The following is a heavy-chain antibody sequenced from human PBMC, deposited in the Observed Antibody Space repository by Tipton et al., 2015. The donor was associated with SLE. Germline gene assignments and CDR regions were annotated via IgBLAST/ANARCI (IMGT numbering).Heavy chain of an antibody. CDR2: IWYDGSDK. V-gene: IGHV3-33*01. CDR3: ARVYDNSGYPHFED. D-gene: IGHD3-22*01. Sequence: RSLRLSCVASGFTFSNYGMHWVRQAPGKGLEWVAVIWYDGSDKYYGESVKGRFTISRDNSKNTLYLEMNSLRAEDTAVYYCARVYDNSGYPHFEDWGQGTLVTVSS. J-gene: IGHJ4*02. CDR1: GFTFSNYG.